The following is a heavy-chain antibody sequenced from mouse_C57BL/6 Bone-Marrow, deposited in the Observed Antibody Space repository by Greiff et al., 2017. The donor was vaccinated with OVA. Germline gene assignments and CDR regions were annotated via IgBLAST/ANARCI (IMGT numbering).Heavy chain of an antibody. V-gene: IGHV1-55*01. D-gene: IGHD2-3*01. Sequence: QVQLKQPGAELVKPGASVKMSCKASGYTFTSYWITWVKQRPGQGLEWIGDIYPGSGSTNYNEKFKSKATLTVDTSSSTAYMQLSSLTSEDSAVYYCARIYDGYHWDYWGQGTSVTVSS. CDR1: GYTFTSYW. CDR2: IYPGSGST. J-gene: IGHJ4*01. CDR3: ARIYDGYHWDY.